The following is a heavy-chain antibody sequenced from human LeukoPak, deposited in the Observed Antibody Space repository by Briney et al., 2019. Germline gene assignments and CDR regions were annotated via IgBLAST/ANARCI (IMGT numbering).Heavy chain of an antibody. V-gene: IGHV3-49*04. Sequence: PGGSLRLSCTASGFTVGDYAMSWVRQAPGKGLEWVGFIRSKAYGGTTEYAASVKGRFTISRDDSKSIAYLQMNSLKTEDTPPYYCTRGRVTMIRGVIAYFDYWGQGTLVTVSS. D-gene: IGHD3-10*01. CDR1: GFTVGDYA. J-gene: IGHJ4*02. CDR3: TRGRVTMIRGVIAYFDY. CDR2: IRSKAYGGTT.